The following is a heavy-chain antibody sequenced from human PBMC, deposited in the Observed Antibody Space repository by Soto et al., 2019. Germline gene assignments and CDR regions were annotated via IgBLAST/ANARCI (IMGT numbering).Heavy chain of an antibody. CDR3: ARRGYGLYFDY. Sequence: PGGSLRLSCAASGFNFSSYAMHCVRQAPGKGLEYVSAISGIGGSTYYANSVKGRFTISRDNSKNTLYLQMGSLRPEDMAVYYCARRGYGLYFDYWGQGTLVTVSS. CDR2: ISGIGGST. D-gene: IGHD3-10*01. J-gene: IGHJ4*02. V-gene: IGHV3-64*01. CDR1: GFNFSSYA.